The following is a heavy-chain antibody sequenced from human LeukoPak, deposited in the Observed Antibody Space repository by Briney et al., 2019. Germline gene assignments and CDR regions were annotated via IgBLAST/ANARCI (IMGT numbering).Heavy chain of an antibody. CDR3: AKDIGGLHYDSSGYYYGGTFDY. CDR2: ISSSSSYI. CDR1: GFTFSSYS. Sequence: GGSLRLSCAASGFTFSSYSMNWVRQAPGKGLEWVSSISSSSSYIYYADSVKGRFTISRDNAKNSLYLQMNSLRAEDTALYYCAKDIGGLHYDSSGYYYGGTFDYWGQGTLVTVSS. D-gene: IGHD3-22*01. V-gene: IGHV3-21*04. J-gene: IGHJ4*02.